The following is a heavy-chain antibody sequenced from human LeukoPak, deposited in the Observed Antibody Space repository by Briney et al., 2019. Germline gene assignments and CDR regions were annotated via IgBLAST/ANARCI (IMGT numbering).Heavy chain of an antibody. J-gene: IGHJ3*02. CDR1: GFTFSSYW. V-gene: IGHV3-7*01. CDR2: IKQDGSEK. Sequence: GGSLRLSCAASGFTFSSYWMSWVRQAPGKGLEWVANIKQDGSEKYYVDSVKGRFTISRDNAKNTLYLRMNGLRAEDTAVYYCARDGVDAFDIWGQGTMVTVSS. CDR3: ARDGVDAFDI.